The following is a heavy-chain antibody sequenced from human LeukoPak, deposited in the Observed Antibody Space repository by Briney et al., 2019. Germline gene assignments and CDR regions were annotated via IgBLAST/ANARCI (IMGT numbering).Heavy chain of an antibody. CDR3: ARGVYSSSWYPNYYYYYYMDV. CDR2: IYYSGST. D-gene: IGHD6-13*01. V-gene: IGHV4-39*07. J-gene: IGHJ6*03. Sequence: NPSETLSLTCTVSGGSISSSSYYWGWIRQPPGKGLEWIGSIYYSGSTYYNPSLKSRVTISVDTSKNQFSLKLSSVTAADTAVYYCARGVYSSSWYPNYYYYYYMDVWGKGTTVTISS. CDR1: GGSISSSSYY.